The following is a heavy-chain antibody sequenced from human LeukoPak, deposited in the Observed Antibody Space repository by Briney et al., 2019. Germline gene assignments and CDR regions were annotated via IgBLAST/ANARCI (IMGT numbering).Heavy chain of an antibody. D-gene: IGHD3-22*01. Sequence: PGGSLRLSCAASGFTFSGYNIHWVRQAPGKGLEWVAFIQYDGTNKYYADSLKGRFTISRDNSKNTLYLQMNSLRTEDTAVYYCAKDLYSYDRSAYYFPSLGQGTLVTVSS. CDR3: AKDLYSYDRSAYYFPS. CDR2: IQYDGTNK. CDR1: GFTFSGYN. J-gene: IGHJ5*02. V-gene: IGHV3-30*02.